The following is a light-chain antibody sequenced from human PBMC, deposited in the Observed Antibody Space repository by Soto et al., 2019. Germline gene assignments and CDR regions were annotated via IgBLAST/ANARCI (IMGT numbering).Light chain of an antibody. Sequence: EIVLSQSPTTLSLSPGERATLSCRASQSVSSNFLAWYQQKPGQAPRLLIYGASSRATGIPDRFSGSGSGTDFTLTISRLEPEDFAVYYCQQYGSSPPITFGQGTRLAIK. J-gene: IGKJ5*01. CDR2: GAS. CDR1: QSVSSNF. V-gene: IGKV3-20*01. CDR3: QQYGSSPPIT.